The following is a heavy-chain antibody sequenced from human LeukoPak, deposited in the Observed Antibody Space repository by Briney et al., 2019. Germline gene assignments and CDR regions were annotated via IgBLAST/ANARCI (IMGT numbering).Heavy chain of an antibody. CDR2: IYRSGST. CDR1: GGSISSGGYS. CDR3: ARDQDYYDSSGYYHYYYGMDV. V-gene: IGHV4-30-2*01. D-gene: IGHD3-22*01. Sequence: PSQTLSLTCTVSGGSISSGGYSWSWIRQPPGKGLEWIGYIYRSGSTYYNPSLKSRVTISVDKSKNQFSLKLSSVTAADTAVYYCARDQDYYDSSGYYHYYYGMDVWGQGTTVTVSS. J-gene: IGHJ6*02.